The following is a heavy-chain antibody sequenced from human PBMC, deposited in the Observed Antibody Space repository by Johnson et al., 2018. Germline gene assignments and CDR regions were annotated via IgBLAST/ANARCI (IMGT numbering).Heavy chain of an antibody. CDR2: ISSSSSTI. Sequence: VQSGGSLRLSCAASGFTFSSYSMNWVRQAPGKGLEWVSYISSSSSTIYYADSVKGRFTISRDNAKNSLYLQRNSLRAEDTAVYYCARDGTDKPYDYVWESYRYYYYYMNVWGKGTTVTVSS. V-gene: IGHV3-48*01. D-gene: IGHD3-16*02. CDR3: ARDGTDKPYDYVWESYRYYYYYMNV. J-gene: IGHJ6*03. CDR1: GFTFSSYS.